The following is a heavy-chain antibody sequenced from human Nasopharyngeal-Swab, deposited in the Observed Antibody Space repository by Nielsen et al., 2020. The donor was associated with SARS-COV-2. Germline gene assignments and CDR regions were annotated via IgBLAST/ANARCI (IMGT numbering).Heavy chain of an antibody. CDR2: FDPEDGET. V-gene: IGHV1-24*01. J-gene: IGHJ5*02. CDR3: ATGSIAVAGTYWFDP. D-gene: IGHD6-19*01. Sequence: ASVKVSCKVSGYTLTELSMHWVRQAPGKGLEWMGGFDPEDGETIYAQKFQGRVTMTEDTSTDTAYMELSSLRSKDTAVYYCATGSIAVAGTYWFDPWGQGTLVTVSS. CDR1: GYTLTELS.